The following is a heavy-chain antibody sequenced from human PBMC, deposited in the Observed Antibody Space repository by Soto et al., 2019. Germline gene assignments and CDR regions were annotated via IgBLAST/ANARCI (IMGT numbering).Heavy chain of an antibody. CDR2: IYSDGRT. J-gene: IGHJ4*02. Sequence: QVQLQESGPELVKPSQTLSVTCTVSGASVTSGGYYWTWIRQHSGKGLEWIGHIYSDGRTYYSPSLKSRLTISLDMSKNQFSLRLTSVTVADTAVYYCASGYKYPSDYWGQGTLVAVSS. CDR1: GASVTSGGYY. V-gene: IGHV4-31*03. CDR3: ASGYKYPSDY. D-gene: IGHD6-25*01.